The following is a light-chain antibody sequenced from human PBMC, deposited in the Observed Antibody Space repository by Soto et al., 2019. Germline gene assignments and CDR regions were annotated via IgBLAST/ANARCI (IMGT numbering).Light chain of an antibody. J-gene: IGKJ1*01. CDR2: WAS. V-gene: IGKV4-1*01. CDR1: QLGLYSPNNKNS. Sequence: DIVVTQSPAPLAVSLGERATINCKSSQLGLYSPNNKNSLAWYQQKPGQPPKLFIYWASIRESGVPDRFRGSGSGTEFTLTISSLQAEDVAVYYCQQDDRTPPTFGQGTKVEIK. CDR3: QQDDRTPPT.